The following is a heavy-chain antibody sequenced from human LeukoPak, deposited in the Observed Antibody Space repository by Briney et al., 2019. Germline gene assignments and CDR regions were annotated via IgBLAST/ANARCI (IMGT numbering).Heavy chain of an antibody. Sequence: GSLRLSCAASGFTFSNYAMSWVRQAPGKGLEWVSAISGSGGSTYYADSVQGRFTISRDNSQNTLSLQMNSLRAEDTAVYYCAKAYSSSWSYAYFDYWGQGTLVTVSS. CDR3: AKAYSSSWSYAYFDY. CDR2: ISGSGGST. J-gene: IGHJ4*02. V-gene: IGHV3-23*01. CDR1: GFTFSNYA. D-gene: IGHD6-13*01.